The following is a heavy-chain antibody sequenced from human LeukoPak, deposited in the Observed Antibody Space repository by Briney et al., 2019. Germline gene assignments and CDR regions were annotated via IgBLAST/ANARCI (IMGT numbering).Heavy chain of an antibody. D-gene: IGHD6-6*01. Sequence: GGSLRLSCAASGFTFSSYSMNWVRQAPGKGLEWVSSISSSSSYIYYADSVKGRFTISRDNAKNSLYLQMNSLRAEDTAVYYCARDGEQLVRFDYWGQGTLVNVSS. J-gene: IGHJ4*02. CDR2: ISSSSSYI. CDR1: GFTFSSYS. V-gene: IGHV3-21*01. CDR3: ARDGEQLVRFDY.